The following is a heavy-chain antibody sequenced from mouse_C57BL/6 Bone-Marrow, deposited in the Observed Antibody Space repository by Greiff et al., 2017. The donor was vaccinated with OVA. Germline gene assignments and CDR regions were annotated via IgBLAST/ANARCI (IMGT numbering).Heavy chain of an antibody. D-gene: IGHD2-5*01. CDR2: ISYDGSN. J-gene: IGHJ4*01. Sequence: ESGPGLVKPSQSLSLTCSVTGYSITSGYYWNLIRQFPGNKLEWMGYISYDGSNNYNPSLKNRISITRDTSKNQFFLKLNSVTTEDTATYYCARNAYYSNYDYYAMDYWGQGTSVTVSS. CDR3: ARNAYYSNYDYYAMDY. V-gene: IGHV3-6*01. CDR1: GYSITSGYY.